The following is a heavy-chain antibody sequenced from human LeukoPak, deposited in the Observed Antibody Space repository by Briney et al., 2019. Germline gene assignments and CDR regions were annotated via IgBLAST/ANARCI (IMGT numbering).Heavy chain of an antibody. V-gene: IGHV4-30-4*08. Sequence: PSQTLSLTCTVSGGSISSGDYYWSWIRQPPGKGLEWSGYIYYSGSTYYNPSLKSRVTISVDTSKNQFSLKLSSVTAADTAVYYCARDRDGYRQAFDPWGQGTLVTVSS. D-gene: IGHD5-24*01. CDR2: IYYSGST. CDR1: GGSISSGDYY. CDR3: ARDRDGYRQAFDP. J-gene: IGHJ5*02.